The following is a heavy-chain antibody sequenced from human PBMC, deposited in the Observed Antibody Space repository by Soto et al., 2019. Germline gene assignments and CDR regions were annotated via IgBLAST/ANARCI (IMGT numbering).Heavy chain of an antibody. CDR1: GYTFTSYY. CDR2: INPRGGIT. D-gene: IGHD2-21*01. Sequence: ASVKVSCKASGYTFTSYYIHWVRQPPGQGLEWMGIINPRGGITTYAQKFQGRLTMTGDTSTSTVYMELSSLTSEDTAMYHCASSPPCGICWYGTPPDLSHGMDVWGQGTTVTVSS. V-gene: IGHV1-46*01. CDR3: ASSPPCGICWYGTPPDLSHGMDV. J-gene: IGHJ6*02.